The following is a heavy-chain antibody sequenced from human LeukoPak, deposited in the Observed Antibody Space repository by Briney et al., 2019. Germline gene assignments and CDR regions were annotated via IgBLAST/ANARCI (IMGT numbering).Heavy chain of an antibody. CDR3: ARGYYSSSRIDY. V-gene: IGHV3-74*01. CDR1: GFPFSNYW. D-gene: IGHD6-13*01. CDR2: VNSDGSTT. J-gene: IGHJ4*02. Sequence: GGSLRLSCAASGFPFSNYWMHWVRQAPGKGLVWVSRVNSDGSTTNYADSVKGRFTISRDNAENTLYMRMNSLRSEDTAVYYCARGYYSSSRIDYWGQGTLVTVSS.